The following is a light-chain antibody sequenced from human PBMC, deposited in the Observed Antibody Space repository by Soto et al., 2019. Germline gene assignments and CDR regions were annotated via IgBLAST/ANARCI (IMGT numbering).Light chain of an antibody. CDR2: DAS. Sequence: EIVLTQSPATLYLSPGERATLSCRASQSVSSYLAWYQQKPGQAPRLLIYDASNRATGIPARFSGSGSGTEFALTISSLEPEDFAVYYCQQRSNWPRLTFGGGTKVEIK. V-gene: IGKV3-11*01. J-gene: IGKJ4*01. CDR3: QQRSNWPRLT. CDR1: QSVSSY.